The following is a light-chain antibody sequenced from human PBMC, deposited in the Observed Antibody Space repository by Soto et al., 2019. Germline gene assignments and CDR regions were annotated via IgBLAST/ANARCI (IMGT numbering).Light chain of an antibody. CDR2: DIN. J-gene: IGLJ2*01. CDR3: VTWESSLSAVV. V-gene: IGLV1-51*01. Sequence: QSVLTQPPSVSAAPGQKVTISCSGSDSNVWKNDVSWYQHVPGTAPKLLIYDINKRPSVIPDRFSASRSGTSATLVVTGLQTGDEADYYCVTWESSLSAVVFGGGTKVTVL. CDR1: DSNVWKND.